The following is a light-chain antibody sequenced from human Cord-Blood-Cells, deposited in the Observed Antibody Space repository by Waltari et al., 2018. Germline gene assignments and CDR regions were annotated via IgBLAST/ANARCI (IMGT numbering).Light chain of an antibody. CDR3: CSYAGSSTPYV. V-gene: IGLV2-23*02. Sequence: SALNQPAAVSGSPGQPITIPCTGTGSDVGGYNLVSWYQQHPGKAPKLMIYEVRKRPSGVSNRFSGSKSGNTASLTSSGLQAEDDADYYCCSYAGSSTPYVFGTGTKVTVL. CDR1: GSDVGGYNL. J-gene: IGLJ1*01. CDR2: EVR.